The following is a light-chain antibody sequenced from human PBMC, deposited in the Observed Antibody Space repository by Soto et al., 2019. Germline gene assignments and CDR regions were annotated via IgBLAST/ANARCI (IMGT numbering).Light chain of an antibody. Sequence: EIVLTQSPGTLSLSPGERATLSCRASQSVSSSELAGYQQKRDQAPRLLVYGASSRATGIPDRFSGSGSGTDFPITISRLEPEDFGVYYCQQYGTSPPLPFGGGTKVEIK. V-gene: IGKV3-20*01. CDR1: QSVSSSE. J-gene: IGKJ4*01. CDR3: QQYGTSPPLP. CDR2: GAS.